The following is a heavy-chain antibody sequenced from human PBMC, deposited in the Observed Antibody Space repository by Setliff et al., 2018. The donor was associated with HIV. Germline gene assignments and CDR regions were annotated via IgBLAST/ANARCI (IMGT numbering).Heavy chain of an antibody. CDR1: RHSISNGYY. Sequence: SETLSLTCSVFRHSISNGYYWGWIRQPPGKGLEWIGSIYHSGSAYYNPSLESRVTILVDTSKNHFSLNLSPVTAADTAVYYCAISNFWSGYSTSPPDYFDYWGQGMLVTVSS. V-gene: IGHV4-38-2*01. D-gene: IGHD3-3*01. CDR3: AISNFWSGYSTSPPDYFDY. CDR2: IYHSGSA. J-gene: IGHJ4*02.